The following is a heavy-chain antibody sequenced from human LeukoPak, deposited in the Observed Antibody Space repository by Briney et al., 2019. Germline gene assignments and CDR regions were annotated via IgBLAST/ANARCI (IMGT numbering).Heavy chain of an antibody. V-gene: IGHV4-30-4*08. J-gene: IGHJ5*02. CDR3: ARPYYYDSRIDP. D-gene: IGHD3-22*01. CDR2: MYYSGST. CDR1: GGSISSGDYY. Sequence: TSQTLSLTCTVSGGSISSGDYYWSWIRQPPGKGLEWIAYMYYSGSTYYNPSLKSRVTMSADTSKNQLSLKLSSATAADTAVYYCARPYYYDSRIDPWGQGILVNVSS.